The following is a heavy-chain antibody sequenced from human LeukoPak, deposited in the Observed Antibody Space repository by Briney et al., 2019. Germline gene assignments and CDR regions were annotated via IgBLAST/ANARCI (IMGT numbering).Heavy chain of an antibody. CDR1: GGSISGYF. Sequence: KTSETLSLTCTVSGGSISGYFCTWLRQSAGAGLECIGRIHTSGTTYYNPSLRSRVSMSVDTSKKQFSLRLSSVTAADTAVYYCARQMGGYYYYYMDVWGKGTTVTVSS. V-gene: IGHV4-4*07. J-gene: IGHJ6*03. D-gene: IGHD5-24*01. CDR3: ARQMGGYYYYYMDV. CDR2: IHTSGTT.